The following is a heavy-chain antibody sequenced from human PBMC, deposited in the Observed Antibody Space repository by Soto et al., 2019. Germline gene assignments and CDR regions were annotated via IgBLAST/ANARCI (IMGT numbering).Heavy chain of an antibody. CDR1: GYTFTSYG. CDR2: ISAYNGNT. V-gene: IGHV1-18*01. Sequence: GASVKVSCKASGYTFTSYGISWVRQAPGQGLEWMGWISAYNGNTNYAQKLQGRVTMTTDTSTSTAYMELRSLRSDDTAVYYCARDQIDPDNNWNDGGDYWGQGTLVTVSS. D-gene: IGHD1-1*01. J-gene: IGHJ4*02. CDR3: ARDQIDPDNNWNDGGDY.